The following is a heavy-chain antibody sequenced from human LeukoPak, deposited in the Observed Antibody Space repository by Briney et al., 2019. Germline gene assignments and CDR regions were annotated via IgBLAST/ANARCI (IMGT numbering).Heavy chain of an antibody. Sequence: SVKVSCKASGCTFTSYGISWVQQAPGQGLEWIGWISAYNGNTNYAQKLQGRVTMTTDTSTSTAYMELRSLRSDDTAVYYCARDITMVRGVPPGYWGQGTLVTVSS. CDR3: ARDITMVRGVPPGY. V-gene: IGHV1-18*01. J-gene: IGHJ4*02. CDR2: ISAYNGNT. CDR1: GCTFTSYG. D-gene: IGHD3-10*01.